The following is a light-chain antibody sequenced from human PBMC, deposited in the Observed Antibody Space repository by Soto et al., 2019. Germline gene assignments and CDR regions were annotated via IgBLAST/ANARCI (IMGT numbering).Light chain of an antibody. Sequence: IALTKSPGTLSLSPGERVTLSCRASQSVTTRLAWYQHKPGQAPTLLMSGASNRASGVPVRFSGSGSGTDFTLTITRLENEDCALYYCQQYGGSPITFGLGTRLEIK. CDR3: QQYGGSPIT. CDR2: GAS. J-gene: IGKJ5*01. CDR1: QSVTTR. V-gene: IGKV3-20*01.